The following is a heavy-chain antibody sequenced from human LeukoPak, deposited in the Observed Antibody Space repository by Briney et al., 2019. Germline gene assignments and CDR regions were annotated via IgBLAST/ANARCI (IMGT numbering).Heavy chain of an antibody. CDR1: GFTFSSYS. V-gene: IGHV3-48*01. J-gene: IGHJ6*04. D-gene: IGHD3-10*01. CDR3: ACPSAPAGGV. CDR2: ISSSSSTI. Sequence: GGSLRLSCAASGFTFSSYSMNWVRQAPGKGLEWVSYISSSSSTIYYADSVKGRFTISRDNAKNSLYLQMNSLRAEDTAVYYCACPSAPAGGVWGKGTTVTVSS.